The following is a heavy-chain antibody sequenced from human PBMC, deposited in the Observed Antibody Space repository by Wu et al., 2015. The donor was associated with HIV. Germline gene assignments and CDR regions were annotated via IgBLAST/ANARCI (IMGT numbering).Heavy chain of an antibody. D-gene: IGHD6-19*01. J-gene: IGHJ3*02. CDR2: INPNSGGT. CDR3: ARGIYTLAVAYHDAFDI. CDR1: IHFTGYY. Sequence: VQLVQSGAEVRSLGLSEGLLQGFWIHFTGYYMHWVRQAPGQGLEWMGWINPNSGGTNYAQKFQGRVTMTRDTSISTAYMELSRLRSDDTAVYYCARGIYTLAVAYHDAFDIWGQGTMVTVSS. V-gene: IGHV1-2*02.